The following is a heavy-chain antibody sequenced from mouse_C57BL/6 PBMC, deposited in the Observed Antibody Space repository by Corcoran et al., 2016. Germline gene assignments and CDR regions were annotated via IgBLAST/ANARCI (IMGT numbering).Heavy chain of an antibody. CDR1: GYTFTSYW. CDR2: INPSNGGT. V-gene: IGHV1-53*01. CDR3: ARGQYGNYCAMDY. Sequence: QVQLQQPGTELVKPGTSVKLSCKASGYTFTSYWMHWVKQRHGQGLEWIGNINPSNGGTNYNEKLKSKATLTVDKSSSTAYMQLSSLTSEDSAVYYCARGQYGNYCAMDYWGQGTSVTVSS. J-gene: IGHJ4*01. D-gene: IGHD2-1*01.